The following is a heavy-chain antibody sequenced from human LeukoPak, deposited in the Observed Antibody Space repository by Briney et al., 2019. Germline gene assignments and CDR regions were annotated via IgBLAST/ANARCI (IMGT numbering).Heavy chain of an antibody. V-gene: IGHV3-23*01. CDR1: GFTFSSYA. CDR3: AKAIVGATFHAFDM. CDR2: ISGRGDTT. J-gene: IGHJ3*02. Sequence: GGSLRHSCAASGFTFSSYAMSWVRQAPGKGLEWVSTISGRGDTTYYAGSVKGRFTISRDNSKNTLYLQMSSLRAEDTALYYCAKAIVGATFHAFDMWGQGTVVTVSS. D-gene: IGHD1-26*01.